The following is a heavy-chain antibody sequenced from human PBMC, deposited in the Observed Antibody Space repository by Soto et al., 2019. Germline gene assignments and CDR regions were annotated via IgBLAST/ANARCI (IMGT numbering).Heavy chain of an antibody. J-gene: IGHJ4*02. Sequence: EVKLLESGGGLVQPGGSLRLSCGVSGFTVTSNGVSWVRQAPGKGLEWVAAIIPNGQGIWYADSVKGRFTISRDISRSTVFLQMDSLRAEDTAVYYGTKDRQQPRDYCHYWGQGTLVTVSS. CDR1: GFTVTSNG. V-gene: IGHV3-23*01. CDR3: TKDRQQPRDYCHY. D-gene: IGHD6-13*01. CDR2: IIPNGQGI.